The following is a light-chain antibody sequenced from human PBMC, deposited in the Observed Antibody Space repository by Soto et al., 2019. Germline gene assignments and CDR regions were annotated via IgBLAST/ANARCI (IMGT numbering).Light chain of an antibody. J-gene: IGKJ5*01. CDR3: QQSYSTPIT. CDR2: GAS. Sequence: DIQMTQSPSSLSASVGDRVTVTCRASQSISSSLNWYQQKPGKAPKVLIYGASTLQSGVPSRFSGSGSGTDFTLTISSLQPEDFATYSCQQSYSTPITFGQGTRLEI. CDR1: QSISSS. V-gene: IGKV1-39*01.